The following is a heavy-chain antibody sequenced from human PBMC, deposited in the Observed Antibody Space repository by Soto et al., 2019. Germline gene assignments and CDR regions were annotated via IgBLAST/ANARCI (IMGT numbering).Heavy chain of an antibody. CDR1: GFTFSSYA. Sequence: EVQLLESGGGLVQPGGSLRLSCAASGFTFSSYAMSWVRQAPGKGLEWVSAISGSGGSTYYADSVKGRFTISRDTSKNTLYLQMNSLRAEDTAVYYCAKDYADIVVVPAAHPYYFDYWGQVTLVTVSS. V-gene: IGHV3-23*01. J-gene: IGHJ4*02. D-gene: IGHD2-2*01. CDR3: AKDYADIVVVPAAHPYYFDY. CDR2: ISGSGGST.